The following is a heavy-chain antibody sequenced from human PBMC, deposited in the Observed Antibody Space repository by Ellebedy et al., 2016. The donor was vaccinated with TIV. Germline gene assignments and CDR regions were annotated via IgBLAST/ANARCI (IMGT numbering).Heavy chain of an antibody. CDR3: ARGRWLQPYFDY. CDR1: GGSISGSSYY. D-gene: IGHD5-24*01. J-gene: IGHJ4*02. CDR2: IYYTGST. Sequence: MPSETLSLTCTVSGGSISGSSYYWGWIRRHPGKGLEWIGYIYYTGSTYYNPSLKSRLIISVDTSKNQFSLKLTSVTAADTAVYYCARGRWLQPYFDYWGQGTPVTVSS. V-gene: IGHV4-31*03.